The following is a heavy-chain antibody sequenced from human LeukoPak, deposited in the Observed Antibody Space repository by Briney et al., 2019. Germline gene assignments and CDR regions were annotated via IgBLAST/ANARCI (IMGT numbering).Heavy chain of an antibody. J-gene: IGHJ4*02. CDR3: ARDLSVGSKPDLGFDY. D-gene: IGHD1-26*01. CDR2: ISTSSIYI. V-gene: IGHV3-21*01. CDR1: GFTFSTYS. Sequence: KSGGSLRLSCAASGFTFSTYSMNWVRQAPGKGLEWVSSISTSSIYIYYADSVKGRFTISRDNAKNSLYLQMNSLRAEDTAVYYCARDLSVGSKPDLGFDYWGQGTLVTVSS.